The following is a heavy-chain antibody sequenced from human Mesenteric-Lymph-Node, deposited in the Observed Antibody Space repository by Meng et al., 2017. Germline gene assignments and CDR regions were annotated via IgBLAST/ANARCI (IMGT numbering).Heavy chain of an antibody. CDR1: GFTFNTYD. CDR3: ARGNGFRGYGAVFDH. CDR2: ISLDGSNQ. V-gene: IGHV3-30*03. Sequence: GESLKISCAASGFTFNTYDMHWVRQAPGKGLEWLAVISLDGSNQYYADSVRGRFTITRDNSRDTFYLQMDSLRAEDTAIYYCARGNGFRGYGAVFDHWGQGNLVTVSS. J-gene: IGHJ4*02. D-gene: IGHD4-17*01.